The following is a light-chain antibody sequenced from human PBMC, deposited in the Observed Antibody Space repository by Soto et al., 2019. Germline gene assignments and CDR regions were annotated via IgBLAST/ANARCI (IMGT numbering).Light chain of an antibody. J-gene: IGKJ5*01. CDR1: QSVSSN. CDR2: GAS. Sequence: EIVMTQSPATLSVSPGERATLSCRASQSVSSNLAWYQQKPGQAPRLLIYGASTRVPGFPARFSGSGSGTDFTLTIARLEPEDFAVYYCQQYGDSPRTFGQGTRLEIK. CDR3: QQYGDSPRT. V-gene: IGKV3-15*01.